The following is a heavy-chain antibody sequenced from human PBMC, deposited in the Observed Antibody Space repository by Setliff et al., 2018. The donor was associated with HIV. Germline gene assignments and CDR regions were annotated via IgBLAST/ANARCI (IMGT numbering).Heavy chain of an antibody. CDR3: ARNPDTSGYLYYYYYMDV. J-gene: IGHJ6*03. Sequence: GASVKVSCKASGYTFTGYYLHWVRQAPGQGLEWMGWINPNSGGTDYAQTFQGRVTMTRDTSVSKAYMELSRLRSDDTAVYYCARNPDTSGYLYYYYYMDVWGKGTTVTVSS. CDR2: INPNSGGT. CDR1: GYTFTGYY. D-gene: IGHD3-22*01. V-gene: IGHV1-2*02.